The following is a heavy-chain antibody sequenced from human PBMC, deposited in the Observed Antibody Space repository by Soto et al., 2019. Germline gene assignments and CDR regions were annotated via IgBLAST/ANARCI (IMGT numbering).Heavy chain of an antibody. J-gene: IGHJ4*02. V-gene: IGHV3-23*01. CDR1: GFIFSNFA. CDR3: VTAVRTRLDN. CDR2: IRQSGDRS. Sequence: LRLSCAASGFIFSNFAMYLVRRAPGKGLEWVSSIRQSGDRSSYADSAKGRFTISRDNSKNTLYLQMNGLRLDDTAVYYCVTAVRTRLDNWGPGTLVTVSS. D-gene: IGHD3-10*01.